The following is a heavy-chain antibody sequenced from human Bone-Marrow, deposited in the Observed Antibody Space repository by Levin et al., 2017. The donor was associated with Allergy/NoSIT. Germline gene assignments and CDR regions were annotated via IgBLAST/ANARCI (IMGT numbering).Heavy chain of an antibody. CDR2: ISGNGGDT. CDR1: GFTFSNYGFTFNNYA. V-gene: IGHV3-23*01. CDR3: AKVHQVVPTARLGSYFFMDV. D-gene: IGHD2-2*01. Sequence: AGGSLRLSCIGSGFTFSNYGFTFNNYAMSWVRQAPGKGLQWVAAISGNGGDTYYADSVRGRFAISRDNSKSTLYLQMNRLRVEDTAIYYCAKVHQVVPTARLGSYFFMDVWGNGTTVAVSS. J-gene: IGHJ6*03.